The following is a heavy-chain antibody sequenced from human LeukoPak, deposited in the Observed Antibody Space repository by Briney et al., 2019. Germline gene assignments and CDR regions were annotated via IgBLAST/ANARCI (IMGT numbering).Heavy chain of an antibody. CDR2: IYDSGST. D-gene: IGHD3-16*01. CDR3: ARGGINNWFDP. V-gene: IGHV4-39*07. Sequence: PSETLSLTCTVSGGSIRSSYYYWGWIRQPPGKGLEWIGSIYDSGSTYYNPSLKSRVTISLDTSKNQFSLKLSSVTAADTAVYYCARGGINNWFDPWGQGTLVTVSS. CDR1: GGSIRSSYYY. J-gene: IGHJ5*02.